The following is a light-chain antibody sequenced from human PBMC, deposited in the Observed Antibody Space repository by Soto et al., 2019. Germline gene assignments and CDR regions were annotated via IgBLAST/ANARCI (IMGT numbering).Light chain of an antibody. CDR2: GNS. CDR3: QSYDNSLSGSYV. J-gene: IGLJ1*01. Sequence: QSALTQPPSVSGAPGQRVTISCTGSTSNIGAGYDVHWYQQLPGTAPKVLIYGNSNRPSGVPDRFSGSKSGTLASLAITGLQAEDEADYYCQSYDNSLSGSYVFGTGTKLTVL. CDR1: TSNIGAGYD. V-gene: IGLV1-40*01.